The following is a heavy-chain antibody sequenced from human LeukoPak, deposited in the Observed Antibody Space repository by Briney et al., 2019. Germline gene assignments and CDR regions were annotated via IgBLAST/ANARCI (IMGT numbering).Heavy chain of an antibody. D-gene: IGHD3-10*01. CDR2: IYYSGST. CDR1: GGSISSYY. J-gene: IGHJ4*02. V-gene: IGHV4-59*12. Sequence: PSETLSLTCTVSGGSISSYYWTWIRQPPGKGLEWIGYIYYSGSTNYNPSLKSRVTISVDTSKNKFSLKLSSVTAADTAVYYCARGYRYYGSGANPDYWGQGTLVTVSS. CDR3: ARGYRYYGSGANPDY.